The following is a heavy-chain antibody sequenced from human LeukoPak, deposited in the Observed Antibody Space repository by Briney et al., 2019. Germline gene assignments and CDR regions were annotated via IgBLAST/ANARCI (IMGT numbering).Heavy chain of an antibody. Sequence: ASVKVSCKASGYTFTSYGISWVRQAPGQGLEWMGWISAYNGNTNYAHKLQGRVTMTTDPSTSTAYMELRSLRSDDTAVYCRAGTTAGSGSYFAGSRPLDPWGQGTLVTVSS. CDR3: AGTTAGSGSYFAGSRPLDP. D-gene: IGHD3-10*01. CDR1: GYTFTSYG. V-gene: IGHV1-18*01. J-gene: IGHJ5*02. CDR2: ISAYNGNT.